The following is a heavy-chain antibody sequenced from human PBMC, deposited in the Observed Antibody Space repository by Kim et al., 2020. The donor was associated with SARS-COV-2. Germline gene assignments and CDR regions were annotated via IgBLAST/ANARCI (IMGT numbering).Heavy chain of an antibody. Sequence: SETLSLTCTVSGGSISSGGYYWSWIRQHPGKGLEWIGYTYYSGSTYYNPSLKSRVTISVDTSKNQFSLKLSSVTAADTAVYYCASAPGGFMVRGVTGLYYFDYWGQGTLVTVSS. D-gene: IGHD3-10*01. CDR2: TYYSGST. J-gene: IGHJ4*02. V-gene: IGHV4-31*03. CDR3: ASAPGGFMVRGVTGLYYFDY. CDR1: GGSISSGGYY.